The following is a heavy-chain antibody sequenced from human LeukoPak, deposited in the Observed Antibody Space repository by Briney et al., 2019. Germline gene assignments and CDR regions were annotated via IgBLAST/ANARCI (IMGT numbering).Heavy chain of an antibody. D-gene: IGHD3-16*02. J-gene: IGHJ5*02. CDR3: ARDRAYDYVWGSYRYIWLDP. Sequence: SQTLSLTCTVSGGPISSGSYYWSWIRQPAGKGLEWIGRIYTSGSTNYNPSLKSRVTISVDTSKNQFSLKLSAVTAADTAVYYCARDRAYDYVWGSYRYIWLDPWGQGTLVTVSS. CDR2: IYTSGST. CDR1: GGPISSGSYY. V-gene: IGHV4-61*02.